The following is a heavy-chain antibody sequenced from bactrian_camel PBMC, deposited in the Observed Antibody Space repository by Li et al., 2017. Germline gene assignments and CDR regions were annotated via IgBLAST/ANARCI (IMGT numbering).Heavy chain of an antibody. CDR1: GYLRSSYC. J-gene: IGHJ4*01. CDR2: IDSDGRA. Sequence: VQLVESGGGSVQSGGSLTFSCAASGYLRSSYCMAWFRQAVGKDHEGVAAIDSDGRASYADSVQGRFTISQDNAKNTVYLQMNSLKPEDTAMYYCAADNRRGGIWDNPTEYNYWGQGTQVTVS. CDR3: AADNRRGGIWDNPTEYNY. V-gene: IGHV3S53*01. D-gene: IGHD2*01.